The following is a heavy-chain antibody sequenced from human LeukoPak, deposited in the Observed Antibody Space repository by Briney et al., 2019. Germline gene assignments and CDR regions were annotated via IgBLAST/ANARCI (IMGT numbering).Heavy chain of an antibody. CDR1: GFTFSSYA. V-gene: IGHV3-23*01. CDR3: ARDRNYPRDQFDY. J-gene: IGHJ4*02. Sequence: GGSLRLSCAASGFTFSSYAMSWVRQAPGKGLKWVSVISDSGHSTYSADSVKGRFTISRDNSKNTVYLQMQNLRAEDPAVYFCARDRNYPRDQFDYWGQGTLVTVSS. CDR2: ISDSGHST. D-gene: IGHD4-11*01.